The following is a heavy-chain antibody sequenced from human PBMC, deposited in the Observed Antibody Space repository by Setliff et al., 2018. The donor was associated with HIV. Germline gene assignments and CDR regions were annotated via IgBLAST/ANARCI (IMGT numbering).Heavy chain of an antibody. V-gene: IGHV1-3*01. CDR2: INAGTGDT. J-gene: IGHJ4*02. CDR1: GYAFFSYA. Sequence: ASVKVSCKTSGYAFFSYAVHWVRQAPGQSFEWMGWINAGTGDTQYSQKFHHRVTMTRDRSASTAYMELTGLTPADTALYFCATEGDSSGHCGNFDSWGQGTVVTVSS. D-gene: IGHD3-22*01. CDR3: ATEGDSSGHCGNFDS.